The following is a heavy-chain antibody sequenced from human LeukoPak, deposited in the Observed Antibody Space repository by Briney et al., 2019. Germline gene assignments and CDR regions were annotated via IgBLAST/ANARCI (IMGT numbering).Heavy chain of an antibody. J-gene: IGHJ4*02. CDR2: IYYSGST. Sequence: SETLSLTCTVSGGSISSSSYYWSWIRQPPGKGLEWIGYIYYSGSTNYNPSLKSRVTISVDTSKNQFSLKLSSVTAADTAVYYCARVRSGWYLGYFDYWGQGTLVTVSS. D-gene: IGHD6-19*01. V-gene: IGHV4-61*01. CDR3: ARVRSGWYLGYFDY. CDR1: GGSISSSSYY.